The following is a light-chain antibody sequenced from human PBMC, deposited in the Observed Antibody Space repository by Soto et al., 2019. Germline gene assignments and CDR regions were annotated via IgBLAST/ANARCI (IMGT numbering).Light chain of an antibody. CDR3: QQYGSSPPLT. J-gene: IGKJ4*01. CDR1: QSISSGF. V-gene: IGKV3-20*01. Sequence: EFVLTQSPGKLSLSPGERATLSCRASQSISSGFLAWYQQKPGQAPRLLIYGASHRGTGIPDRFSGSGSGTDFTLTISRLEPEDFGVYYCQQYGSSPPLTFGGGTKVEIK. CDR2: GAS.